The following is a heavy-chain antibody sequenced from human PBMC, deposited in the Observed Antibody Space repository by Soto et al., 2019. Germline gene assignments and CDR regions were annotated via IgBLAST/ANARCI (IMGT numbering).Heavy chain of an antibody. CDR2: IYFTGNT. CDR1: GGSITSSSHF. D-gene: IGHD3-9*01. V-gene: IGHV4-39*01. CDR3: AGPTFTIAGASYGRSNWFDP. Sequence: PSETLSLTCTASGGSITSSSHFWGWVRQPPGKGLEWFGTIYFTGNTYYTPSLKSRLTMSIDTSKNEFSLRLNSVSAGDTAVDFCAGPTFTIAGASYGRSNWFDPWGPGTLVTVSS. J-gene: IGHJ5*02.